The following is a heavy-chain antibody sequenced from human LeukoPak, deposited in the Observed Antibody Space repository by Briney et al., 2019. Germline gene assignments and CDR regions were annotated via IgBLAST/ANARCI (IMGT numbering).Heavy chain of an antibody. V-gene: IGHV3-21*01. D-gene: IGHD5-18*01. J-gene: IGHJ3*02. CDR2: ISSSSNYI. CDR1: GFTFSDYI. Sequence: GGSLSLSCAASGFTFSDYIMNWVRPAPGKGLEWVSYISSSSNYIYYADSVKGRFTISRDNAKNSLYLQMNSLRAEDTAVYYCARECMDTTMVDAFDIWGQGTMVTVSS. CDR3: ARECMDTTMVDAFDI.